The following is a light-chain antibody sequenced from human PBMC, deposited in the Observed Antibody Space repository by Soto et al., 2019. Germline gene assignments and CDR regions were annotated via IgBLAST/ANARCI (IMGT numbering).Light chain of an antibody. Sequence: QSALTQPASVSGSPGQSITISCTGTSSDVGGFNYVSWYQQHPGKAPKLMIYEVNNRPSGVSNRFSGSKSGNTASLTISGLQAEDEADYYCSSYTSSSTIYVFGSGTKVTVL. CDR2: EVN. CDR3: SSYTSSSTIYV. V-gene: IGLV2-14*01. J-gene: IGLJ1*01. CDR1: SSDVGGFNY.